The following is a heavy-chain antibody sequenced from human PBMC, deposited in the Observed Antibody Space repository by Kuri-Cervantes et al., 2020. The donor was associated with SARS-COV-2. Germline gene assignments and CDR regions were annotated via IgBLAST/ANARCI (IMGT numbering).Heavy chain of an antibody. CDR2: ISYDGSNK. Sequence: GGSLRLSCAASGFTFSSYAMHWVRQAPGKGLEWVAVISYDGSNKYYADSVKGRFTISRDNSKNTLYLQMNSLRAEDTAVYYCARDMFQQLVEVAAFDIWGQGTMVTVSS. D-gene: IGHD6-13*01. CDR3: ARDMFQQLVEVAAFDI. CDR1: GFTFSSYA. V-gene: IGHV3-30-3*01. J-gene: IGHJ3*02.